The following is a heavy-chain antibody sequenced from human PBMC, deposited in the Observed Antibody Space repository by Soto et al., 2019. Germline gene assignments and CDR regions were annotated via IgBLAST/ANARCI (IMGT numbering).Heavy chain of an antibody. CDR2: IIPIFGTA. J-gene: IGHJ6*02. CDR3: ARDRNYYGSGSYLDV. Sequence: VASVKVSCKASGGTFSSYAISWVQQAPGQGLEWMGGIIPIFGTANYAQKFQGRVTITADESTSTAYMELSSLRSEDTAVYYCARDRNYYGSGSYLDVWGQGTTVTVSS. V-gene: IGHV1-69*13. D-gene: IGHD3-10*01. CDR1: GGTFSSYA.